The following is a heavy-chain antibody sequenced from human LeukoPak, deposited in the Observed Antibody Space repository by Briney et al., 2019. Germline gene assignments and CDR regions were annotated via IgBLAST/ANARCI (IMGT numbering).Heavy chain of an antibody. CDR3: ARGAAAIKPYYYYYMDV. J-gene: IGHJ6*03. CDR2: IYYSGST. V-gene: IGHV4-59*01. D-gene: IGHD2-2*02. CDR1: GGSISSYY. Sequence: SETLSLTCTVSGGSISSYYWSWIRQPPGKGLEWIGYIYYSGSTNYNPSLKSRVAISVDTSKNQFSLKLSSVTAADTAVYYCARGAAAIKPYYYYYMDVWGKGSTVTVSS.